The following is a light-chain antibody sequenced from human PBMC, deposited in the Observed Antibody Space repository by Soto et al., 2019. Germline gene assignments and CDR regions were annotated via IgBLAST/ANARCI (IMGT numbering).Light chain of an antibody. Sequence: TKSPGTLSLYKGESATLSCRASQRVYSNLSWYQQKPGQAPRLLIYGASTRATGIPARFSGSGSGTEFTLTISSLQSEDFAVYYCQQYNNWPRTFGQGTNV. J-gene: IGKJ1*01. CDR3: QQYNNWPRT. CDR2: GAS. V-gene: IGKV3-15*01. CDR1: QRVYSN.